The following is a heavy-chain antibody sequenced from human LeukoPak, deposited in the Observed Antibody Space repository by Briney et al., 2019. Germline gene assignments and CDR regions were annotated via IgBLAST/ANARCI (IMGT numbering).Heavy chain of an antibody. CDR2: INHSGST. CDR1: GGSFSGYY. CDR3: ARSRIRYSSSPFDY. Sequence: SSETLSLTCAVYGGSFSGYYWSWVRQPPGKGPEWIGEINHSGSTNYNPSLKSRVTISVDTSKTQFSLKLSSVTAADTAVYYCARSRIRYSSSPFDYWGQGTLVTVSS. V-gene: IGHV4-34*01. J-gene: IGHJ4*02. D-gene: IGHD6-13*01.